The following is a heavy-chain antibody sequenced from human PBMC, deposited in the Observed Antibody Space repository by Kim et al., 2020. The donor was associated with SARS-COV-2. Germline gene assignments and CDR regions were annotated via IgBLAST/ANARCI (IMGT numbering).Heavy chain of an antibody. D-gene: IGHD2-2*01. CDR3: ARDVVPAAIDGLDV. Sequence: GGSLRLSCVASGFSLSDYSMNWVRQAPGKGLEWVSSISSGSEIMYYASSVKGRFTISRDNAKNGLYLQMNSLGAEDTAVYYCARDVVPAAIDGLDVWGQGTTVTVSS. CDR2: ISSGSEIM. CDR1: GFSLSDYS. V-gene: IGHV3-21*06. J-gene: IGHJ6*02.